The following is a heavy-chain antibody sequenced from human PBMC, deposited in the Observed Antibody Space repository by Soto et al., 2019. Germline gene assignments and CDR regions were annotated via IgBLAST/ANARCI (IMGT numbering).Heavy chain of an antibody. V-gene: IGHV4-61*01. J-gene: IGHJ6*02. CDR3: AREEYCSSTSSYTDSYYYYYGMDV. D-gene: IGHD2-2*02. CDR2: IYYSGST. Sequence: PSETLSLTCTVSGGSVSSGSYYWSWIRQPPGKGLEWIGYIYYSGSTNYNPSLKSRVTISVDTSKNQFSLKLSSVTAADTAVYYCAREEYCSSTSSYTDSYYYYYGMDVWGQGTTVTVSS. CDR1: GGSVSSGSYY.